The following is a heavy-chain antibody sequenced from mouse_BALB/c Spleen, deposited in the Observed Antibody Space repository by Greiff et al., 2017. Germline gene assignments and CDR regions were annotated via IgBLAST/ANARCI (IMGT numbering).Heavy chain of an antibody. CDR2: ISSGSSTI. D-gene: IGHD1-2*01. CDR3: ARSGFTTATGFDY. CDR1: GFTFSSFG. V-gene: IGHV5-17*02. Sequence: VQLKESGGGLVQPGGSRKLSCAASGFTFSSFGMHWVRQAPEKGLEWVAYISSGSSTIYYADTVKGRFTISRDNPKNTLFLQMTSLRSEDTAMYYCARSGFTTATGFDYWGQGTTLTVSS. J-gene: IGHJ2*01.